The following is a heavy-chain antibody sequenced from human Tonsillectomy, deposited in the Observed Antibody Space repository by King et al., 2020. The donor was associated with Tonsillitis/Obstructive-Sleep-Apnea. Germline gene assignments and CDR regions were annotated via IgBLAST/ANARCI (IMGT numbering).Heavy chain of an antibody. Sequence: VQLVQSGAEVKKPGASVKVSCKASGYTFTSYGVSWVRQAPGQGLEWMGWISVYNGNTHYAQKLQGRVTMTTDTSTNTAYMELRSLRSDDTAVYYCARVYCGGDCYPFDYWGQGTLVTVSS. V-gene: IGHV1-18*01. J-gene: IGHJ4*02. CDR3: ARVYCGGDCYPFDY. CDR1: GYTFTSYG. CDR2: ISVYNGNT. D-gene: IGHD2-21*01.